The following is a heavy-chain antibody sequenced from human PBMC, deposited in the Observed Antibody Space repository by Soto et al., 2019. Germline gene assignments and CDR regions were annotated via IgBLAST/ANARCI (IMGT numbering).Heavy chain of an antibody. D-gene: IGHD6-19*01. CDR2: IKNKTDGGPT. V-gene: IGHV3-15*07. CDR3: LKGSGRS. CDR1: GITFTSAW. J-gene: IGHJ4*02. Sequence: PGGFLRLSCAASGITFTSAWMNWVRQAPGKGLERVGRIKNKTDGGPTDYAAPVKGRFIISRDDSKNTLYLQMNSLKTDDTAVYYCLKGSGRSWGQGTLVTVSS.